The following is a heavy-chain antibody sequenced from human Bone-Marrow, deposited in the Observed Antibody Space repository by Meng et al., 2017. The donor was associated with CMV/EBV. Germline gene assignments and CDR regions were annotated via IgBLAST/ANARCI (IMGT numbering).Heavy chain of an antibody. CDR2: ISWNSGSI. Sequence: SLKISCAASGFTFDDYAMHWVRQAPGKGLEWVSGISWNSGSIGYADSVKGRFTISRDNDKNSLYLQMNSLRAEDTAVYYCARGAAIFPWGQGTLVTVSS. CDR1: GFTFDDYA. J-gene: IGHJ5*02. V-gene: IGHV3-9*01. CDR3: ARGAAIFP. D-gene: IGHD3-9*01.